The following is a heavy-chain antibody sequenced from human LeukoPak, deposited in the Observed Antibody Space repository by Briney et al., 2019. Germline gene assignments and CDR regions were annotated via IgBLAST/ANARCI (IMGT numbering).Heavy chain of an antibody. V-gene: IGHV1-69*13. CDR3: ARGNGGSYYFDY. J-gene: IGHJ4*02. D-gene: IGHD1-26*01. CDR1: GGTFSSYA. Sequence: ASVKVSCKASGGTFSSYAISWVRQAPGQGLEWMGGIIPIFGTANYEQKFQGRVTITADESTSTAYMELSSLRSEDTAVYYCARGNGGSYYFDYWGQGTLVTVSS. CDR2: IIPIFGTA.